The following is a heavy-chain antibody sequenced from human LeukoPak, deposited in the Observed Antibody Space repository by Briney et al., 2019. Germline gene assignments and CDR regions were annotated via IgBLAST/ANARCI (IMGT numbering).Heavy chain of an antibody. V-gene: IGHV3-11*05. CDR3: AKDRIAAAGTPADY. CDR1: GFTFSDYY. CDR2: ISSSSSYT. J-gene: IGHJ4*02. D-gene: IGHD6-13*01. Sequence: GGSLRLSCAASGFTFSDYYMSWIRQAPGKGLEWVSYISSSSSYTNYADSVKGRFTISRDNAKNSLYLQMNSLRAEDTAVYYCAKDRIAAAGTPADYWGQGTLVTVSS.